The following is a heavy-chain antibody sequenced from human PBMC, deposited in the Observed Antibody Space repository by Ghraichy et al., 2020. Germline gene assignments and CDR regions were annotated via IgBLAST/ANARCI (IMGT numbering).Heavy chain of an antibody. CDR1: GFTFSSGA. CDR3: AKRAAGGTGYFDF. CDR2: ISGSGGST. D-gene: IGHD6-13*01. Sequence: GGSLRLSCAASGFTFSSGAISWVRQAPGKGLEWVSGISGSGGSTYYADSVKGRFTISRDNSKNTLYLQMNNLRAEDTALYYCAKRAAGGTGYFDFWGQGTLVTVSS. V-gene: IGHV3-23*01. J-gene: IGHJ4*02.